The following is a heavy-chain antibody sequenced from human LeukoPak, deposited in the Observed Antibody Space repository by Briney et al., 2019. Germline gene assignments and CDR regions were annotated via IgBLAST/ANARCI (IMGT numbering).Heavy chain of an antibody. V-gene: IGHV1-8*03. CDR1: GYTFTSYD. Sequence: GASVKVSCKASGYTFTSYDINWVRQATGQGLEWMGWMNPNSGNTGYAQKFQGRVTITRNTSISTAYMELSSLRSEDTAVYYCARHAGLRFLEWLLPTDHWGQGTLVTVSS. CDR3: ARHAGLRFLEWLLPTDH. CDR2: MNPNSGNT. J-gene: IGHJ4*02. D-gene: IGHD3-3*01.